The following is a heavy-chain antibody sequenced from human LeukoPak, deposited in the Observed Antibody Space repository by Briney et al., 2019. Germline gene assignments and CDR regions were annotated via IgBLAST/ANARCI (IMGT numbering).Heavy chain of an antibody. CDR1: GYSFTSYW. CDR2: IYPGDSDT. CDR3: ARQSEMATITSDYYYGMDV. Sequence: HGESLKISCKGSGYSFTSYWIGWVRQMPGKGLEWMGIIYPGDSDTRDSPSFQGQVTISADKSISTAYLQWSSLKASDTAMYYCARQSEMATITSDYYYGMDVWGQGTTVTVSS. V-gene: IGHV5-51*01. J-gene: IGHJ6*02. D-gene: IGHD5-24*01.